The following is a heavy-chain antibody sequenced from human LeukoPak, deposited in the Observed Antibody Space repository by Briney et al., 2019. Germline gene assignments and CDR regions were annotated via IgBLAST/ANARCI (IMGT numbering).Heavy chain of an antibody. CDR2: IREDGGEK. J-gene: IGHJ4*02. D-gene: IGHD6-25*01. V-gene: IGHV3-7*01. Sequence: GGSLRLSCAASGFTFSSYGMSWVRQAPGRGLEWVANIREDGGEKKFVDSLKGRFTISRDNARNSLFLHITNLRVDDTAVYYCARDGRGGHNDYWGQGTLVIVSS. CDR3: ARDGRGGHNDY. CDR1: GFTFSSYG.